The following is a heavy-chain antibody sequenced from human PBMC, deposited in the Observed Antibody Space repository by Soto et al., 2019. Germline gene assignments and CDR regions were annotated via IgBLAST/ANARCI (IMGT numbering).Heavy chain of an antibody. CDR1: GFTFSSYA. D-gene: IGHD6-13*01. Sequence: EVQLLESGGGLVQPGGSLRLSCAASGFTFSSYAMSWVRQAPGKGLEWVSAIRGSGGSTYYADSVKGRFTISRDNSKNTLYLQMNSLRAEDMAVYYCAKDRGGGIAAAGLFDYWGQGTLVTVSS. V-gene: IGHV3-23*01. J-gene: IGHJ4*02. CDR2: IRGSGGST. CDR3: AKDRGGGIAAAGLFDY.